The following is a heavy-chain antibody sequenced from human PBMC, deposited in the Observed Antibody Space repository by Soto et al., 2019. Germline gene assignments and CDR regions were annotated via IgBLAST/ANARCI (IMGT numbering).Heavy chain of an antibody. Sequence: SSETLSLTCTVSGGSISSGDYYWSWIRQPPGKGLEWIGYIYYSGSTYYNPSLKSRVTISVDTSKNQFSLKLSSVTAADTAVYYCAREIGDYFWFDPWGQGTLVTVSS. J-gene: IGHJ5*02. D-gene: IGHD4-17*01. CDR1: GGSISSGDYY. CDR3: AREIGDYFWFDP. V-gene: IGHV4-30-4*01. CDR2: IYYSGST.